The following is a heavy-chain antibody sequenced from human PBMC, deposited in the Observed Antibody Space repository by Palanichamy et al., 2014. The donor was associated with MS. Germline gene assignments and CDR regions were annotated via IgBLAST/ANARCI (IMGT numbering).Heavy chain of an antibody. CDR1: GYTFTSYG. Sequence: QVRLVQSGAEVKKPGASVKVSCKASGYTFTSYGISWVRQAPGQGLEWMGWISAYNGNTNYAQKLQGRVTMTTDTSTSTAYMELRSLRSDDTAVYYCARTGYDFRSGYYPNWFDPWGQGTLVTVSS. CDR2: ISAYNGNT. D-gene: IGHD3-3*01. J-gene: IGHJ5*02. CDR3: ARTGYDFRSGYYPNWFDP. V-gene: IGHV1-18*01.